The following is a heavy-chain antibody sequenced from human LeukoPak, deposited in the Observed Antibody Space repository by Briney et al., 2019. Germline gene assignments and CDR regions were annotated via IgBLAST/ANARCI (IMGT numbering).Heavy chain of an antibody. D-gene: IGHD3-3*01. CDR3: ARASYWSGSLDY. Sequence: GGSLRLSCAASGFTVSSNYMSWVRQAPGKGLEWVSVIYSGGSTYYADSVKGRFNISRQNSKNTLYLQMNSLRAEDTAVYYCARASYWSGSLDYWGQGTLVTVSS. J-gene: IGHJ4*02. V-gene: IGHV3-53*04. CDR2: IYSGGST. CDR1: GFTVSSNY.